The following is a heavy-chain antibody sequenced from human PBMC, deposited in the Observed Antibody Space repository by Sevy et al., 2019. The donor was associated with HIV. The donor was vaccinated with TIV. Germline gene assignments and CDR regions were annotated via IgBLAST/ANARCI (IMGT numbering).Heavy chain of an antibody. D-gene: IGHD6-19*01. CDR1: AFTFSAHA. V-gene: IGHV3-30*03. CDR3: ARDGGYSTVWYPAY. Sequence: GGSLRLSCAASAFTFSAHAMHWVRQAPGKGLEWVAVISYDGSSEYYADSVKGRFTISRDNSKNTLYLQMHGLRPDDTAVYYCARDGGYSTVWYPAYWGQGTLVTVSS. J-gene: IGHJ4*02. CDR2: ISYDGSSE.